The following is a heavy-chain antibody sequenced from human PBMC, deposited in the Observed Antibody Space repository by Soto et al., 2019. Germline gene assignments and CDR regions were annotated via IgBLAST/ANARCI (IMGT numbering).Heavy chain of an antibody. D-gene: IGHD3-22*01. J-gene: IGHJ3*02. CDR3: ARHLLLYYYDSSGYYLRDAFDI. V-gene: IGHV4-59*08. CDR2: IYYSGST. Sequence: SETLSLTCTVSGGSISSYFWTWIRQPPGKGLEWIGYIYYSGSTNYNPSLKSRVTISVDTSKNQFSLKLSSVTAADTAVYYCARHLLLYYYDSSGYYLRDAFDIWGQGTMVTVS. CDR1: GGSISSYF.